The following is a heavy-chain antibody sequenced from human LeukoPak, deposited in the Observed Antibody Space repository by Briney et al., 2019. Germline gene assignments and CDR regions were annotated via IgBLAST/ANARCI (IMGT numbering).Heavy chain of an antibody. V-gene: IGHV4-34*01. CDR2: INHSGST. J-gene: IGHJ4*02. Sequence: SETLSLTCAVYGGSFSGYYWSWIRQPPGKGLEWIGEINHSGSTNYNPSLKSRVTISVDTSKNQFSLKLSSVTAADTAVYYCARTYYDILTGYFIEWYFDYWGQGTLVTVSS. CDR3: ARTYYDILTGYFIEWYFDY. CDR1: GGSFSGYY. D-gene: IGHD3-9*01.